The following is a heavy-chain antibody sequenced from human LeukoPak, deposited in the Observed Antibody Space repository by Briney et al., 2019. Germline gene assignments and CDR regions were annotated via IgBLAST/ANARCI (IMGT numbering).Heavy chain of an antibody. D-gene: IGHD1-26*01. CDR2: IKSKTDGETT. CDR3: TSDFRWELQVLY. CDR1: GLTFSSTW. Sequence: GESLRLSCLVSGLTFSSTWMSWVRQAPGKGLEWIGRIKSKTDGETTDYAAPLKGRFTLSRDDSKNTLYLQINSLKTEDTAVYYCTSDFRWELQVLYWDQGTLVTVSS. J-gene: IGHJ4*02. V-gene: IGHV3-15*01.